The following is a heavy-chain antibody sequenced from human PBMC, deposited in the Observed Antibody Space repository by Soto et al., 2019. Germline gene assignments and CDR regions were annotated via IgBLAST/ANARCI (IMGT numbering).Heavy chain of an antibody. D-gene: IGHD2-2*01. CDR2: IYYSGST. Sequence: SETLSLTCTVSGGSISSGDYYWSWIRQPPGKGLEWIGYIYYSGSTYYNPSLKSRVTISVDTSKNQFSLKLSSVTAADTAVYYCARGSSYCSSTSCYPIQHNMNWFDPWGQGTLVTVSS. V-gene: IGHV4-30-4*01. CDR1: GGSISSGDYY. CDR3: ARGSSYCSSTSCYPIQHNMNWFDP. J-gene: IGHJ5*02.